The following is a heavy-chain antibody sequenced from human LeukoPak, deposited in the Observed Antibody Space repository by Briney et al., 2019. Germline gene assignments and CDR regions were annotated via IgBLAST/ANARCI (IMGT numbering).Heavy chain of an antibody. D-gene: IGHD3-22*01. CDR2: IRYDGSNK. J-gene: IGHJ4*02. CDR1: GFTFSSYG. CDR3: AKNLYYYDSSGHLFDY. Sequence: GGSLRLSCAASGFTFSSYGMHWVRQAPGKGLEWVAFIRYDGSNKYYADSVKGRFTISRDNSENTLYLQMNSLRAEDTAVYYCAKNLYYYDSSGHLFDYWGQGTLVTVSS. V-gene: IGHV3-30*02.